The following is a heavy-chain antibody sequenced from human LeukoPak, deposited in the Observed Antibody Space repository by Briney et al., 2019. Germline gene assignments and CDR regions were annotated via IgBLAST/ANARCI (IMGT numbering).Heavy chain of an antibody. J-gene: IGHJ4*02. Sequence: GGSLRLSCAASGFTFSNYWMNWVRQAPGKGLMWVARINNDGSSTSYADFVKGRFTISRDNTKNTLYLQMNSLRAEDTAVYYCAKDRSSNWALDYWGQGTLVTVSS. V-gene: IGHV3-74*01. CDR1: GFTFSNYW. CDR3: AKDRSSNWALDY. D-gene: IGHD1-1*01. CDR2: INNDGSST.